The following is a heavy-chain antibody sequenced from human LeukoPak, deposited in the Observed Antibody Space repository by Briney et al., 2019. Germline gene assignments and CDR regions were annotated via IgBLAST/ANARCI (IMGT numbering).Heavy chain of an antibody. J-gene: IGHJ6*03. V-gene: IGHV4-30-4*01. CDR1: GGSISSGDYY. D-gene: IGHD3-10*01. CDR3: ARVPGDYYYYYMDV. CDR2: IYYSGST. Sequence: SETLSLTCTVSGGSISSGDYYWSWIRQPPGKGLEWIGYIYYSGSTYYNPSLKSRVTISVDTSKNQFSLKLSSVTAADTAVYYCARVPGDYYYYYMDVWGKGTTVTVSS.